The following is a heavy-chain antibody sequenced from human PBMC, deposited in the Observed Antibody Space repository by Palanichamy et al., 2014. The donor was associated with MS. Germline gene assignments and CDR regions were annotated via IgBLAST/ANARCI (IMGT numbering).Heavy chain of an antibody. CDR3: ARLNSVHRYYYYGMDV. Sequence: EVQLVQSGAEVRKPGESLRISCKGSAYGFSSYWIAWVRQMPGRGLEWMGIVYPGDSDTTYSPSFQGQVTISADKSINTAYLQWSSLKPSDTAMYFCARLNSVHRYYYYGMDVWGQGTTVTVAS. J-gene: IGHJ6*02. CDR1: AYGFSSYW. D-gene: IGHD1-1*01. V-gene: IGHV5-51*01. CDR2: VYPGDSDT.